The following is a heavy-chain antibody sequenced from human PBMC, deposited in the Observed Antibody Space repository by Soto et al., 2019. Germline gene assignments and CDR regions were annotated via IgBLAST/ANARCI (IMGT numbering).Heavy chain of an antibody. D-gene: IGHD3-9*01. CDR3: AKDLHDILTGRFDY. J-gene: IGHJ4*02. CDR1: GFTFRSYA. Sequence: PGGSLRLSCAASGFTFRSYAMSWVRQAPGKGLEWVSAISGSGGSTYYADSVKGRFTISRDNSKNTLYLQMNSLRAEDTAAYYCAKDLHDILTGRFDYWGQGTLVNVSS. CDR2: ISGSGGST. V-gene: IGHV3-23*01.